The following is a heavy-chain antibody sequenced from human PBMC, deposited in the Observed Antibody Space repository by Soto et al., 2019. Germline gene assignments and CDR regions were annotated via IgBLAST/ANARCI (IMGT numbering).Heavy chain of an antibody. CDR2: INPSGGST. Sequence: ASVNVSCKASGYTFTSYYMHWVRQAPGQGLEWMGIINPSGGSTSYAQKFQGRVTMTRDTSTSTVYMELSSLISEDTAVYYCAREAALKYCSGGSCYPRSWYFDLWGRGTLVAASS. V-gene: IGHV1-46*01. J-gene: IGHJ2*01. CDR1: GYTFTSYY. CDR3: AREAALKYCSGGSCYPRSWYFDL. D-gene: IGHD2-15*01.